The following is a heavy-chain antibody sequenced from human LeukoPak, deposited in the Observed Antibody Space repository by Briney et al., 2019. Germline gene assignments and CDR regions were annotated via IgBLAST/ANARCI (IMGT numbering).Heavy chain of an antibody. CDR1: GGSFSGYY. J-gene: IGHJ4*02. CDR3: ASYSSLAAVDH. D-gene: IGHD6-6*01. Sequence: KPSETLSLTCAVYGGSFSGYYWSWIRQPPGKGLEWIGEINHSGSTNYNPSLKSRVTISVDTSKNQFSLKLSSVTGADTAVYYCASYSSLAAVDHWGQGTLVTVSS. V-gene: IGHV4-34*01. CDR2: INHSGST.